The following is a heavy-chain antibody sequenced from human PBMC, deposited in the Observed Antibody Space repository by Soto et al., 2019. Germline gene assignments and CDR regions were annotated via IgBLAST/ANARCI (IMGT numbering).Heavy chain of an antibody. J-gene: IGHJ3*02. CDR2: IIPILGIA. Sequence: ASVKVSCKASRGTFSSYTISWVRQAPGQGREWMGRIIPILGIANYAKKCQGRVTITADKSTGMAYMGLSSLRPEDTAVYYCARGSSRTGGSHDAFDIWGQGTMVTVSS. V-gene: IGHV1-69*02. CDR3: ARGSSRTGGSHDAFDI. CDR1: RGTFSSYT. D-gene: IGHD2-8*02.